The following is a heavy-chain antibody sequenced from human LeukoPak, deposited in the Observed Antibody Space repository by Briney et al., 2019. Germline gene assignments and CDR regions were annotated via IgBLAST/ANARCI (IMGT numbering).Heavy chain of an antibody. CDR2: IYYSGST. CDR3: ARLGLPEAFDF. CDR1: GGSISSSSYS. J-gene: IGHJ3*01. D-gene: IGHD1-14*01. V-gene: IGHV4-39*01. Sequence: SETLSLTCTVSGGSISSSSYSWGWIRQPPGKGLDWIGSIYYSGSTYYNPSLKSRVTISLATSTNQFSLKLSSVTAADAAVYYCARLGLPEAFDFWGQGTMVTVSS.